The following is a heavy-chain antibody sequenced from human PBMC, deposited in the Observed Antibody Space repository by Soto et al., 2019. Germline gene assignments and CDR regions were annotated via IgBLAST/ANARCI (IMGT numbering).Heavy chain of an antibody. CDR1: GGYISRYY. D-gene: IGHD3-3*01. CDR2: IFYSGST. Sequence: SETLSLTCTASGGYISRYYWSWIRQPPGNGLEWIGYIFYSGSTKYNPSPKSRFTIPVDTSKNQLSRNLSSVPAAYTAVHYCGRPAGFHYDFWGGPESNCFNPWGQGPRVTASS. CDR3: GRPAGFHYDFWGGPESNCFNP. V-gene: IGHV4-59*12. J-gene: IGHJ5*02.